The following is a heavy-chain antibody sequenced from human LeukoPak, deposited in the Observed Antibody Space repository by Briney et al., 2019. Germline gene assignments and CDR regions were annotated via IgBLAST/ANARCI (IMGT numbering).Heavy chain of an antibody. CDR1: GYTLTSYG. J-gene: IGHJ6*02. V-gene: IGHV1-18*01. CDR2: ISAYNGNT. CDR3: ARWFGEFALYYYYGMDV. Sequence: ASVKVSCKASGYTLTSYGISWVRQAPGQGLEWMGWISAYNGNTNYAQKLQGRVTMTTDTSTSTAYMELRSLRSDDTAVYYCARWFGEFALYYYYGMDVWGQGTTVTVSS. D-gene: IGHD3-10*01.